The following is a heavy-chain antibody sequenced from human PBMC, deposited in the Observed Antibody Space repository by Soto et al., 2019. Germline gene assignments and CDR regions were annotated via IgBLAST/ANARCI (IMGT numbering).Heavy chain of an antibody. CDR3: ARDYGDLDFDY. J-gene: IGHJ4*02. Sequence: QVQLVQSGGEVKKPGASVKVSCKASGYTFTSYDINWVRQATGQGLEWMGWMNSNSGNTGYAQKFKGRVTMTRNTSISTAYMEXXXXXXXXTAVYYCARDYGDLDFDYWGQGTLVTVSS. D-gene: IGHD4-17*01. CDR2: MNSNSGNT. CDR1: GYTFTSYD. V-gene: IGHV1-8*01.